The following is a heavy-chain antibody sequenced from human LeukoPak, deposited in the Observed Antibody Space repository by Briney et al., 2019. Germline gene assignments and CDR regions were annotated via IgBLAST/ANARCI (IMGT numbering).Heavy chain of an antibody. CDR1: GGSISSSSYY. CDR3: TRHSGMTTVTAYLDY. Sequence: SETLSLTCTVSGGSISSSSYYWGWIRQPPGKGLEWIGSIYYSGSTYYNPSLKSRVTISVDTSKNQFSLKLSSVIAALTAMYYCTRHSGMTTVTAYLDYWRQGTLVTVSS. CDR2: IYYSGST. V-gene: IGHV4-39*01. D-gene: IGHD4-17*01. J-gene: IGHJ4*02.